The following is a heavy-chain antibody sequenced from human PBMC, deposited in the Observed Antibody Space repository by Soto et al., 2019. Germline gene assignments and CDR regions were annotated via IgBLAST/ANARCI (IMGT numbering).Heavy chain of an antibody. Sequence: QVQLMESGGGVVQPGRSLRLSCAASGFTFTTYAIHWVRQAPGKGLEWVAVISNDGRGKYYADSVKGRFTISRDNSKNTLYLQMNSLRSDDTAVYYCARDQCFGGGRSCYYFDFWGQGTLVTVSS. V-gene: IGHV3-30*04. CDR2: ISNDGRGK. D-gene: IGHD2-15*01. CDR1: GFTFTTYA. J-gene: IGHJ4*02. CDR3: ARDQCFGGGRSCYYFDF.